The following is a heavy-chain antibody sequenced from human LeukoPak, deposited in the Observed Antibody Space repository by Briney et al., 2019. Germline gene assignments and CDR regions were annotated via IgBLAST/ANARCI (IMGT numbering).Heavy chain of an antibody. CDR2: INHSGST. CDR1: GGSFSGYY. V-gene: IGHV4-34*01. CDR3: ARQYSSSWYTRYSYYYYYGMDV. Sequence: SETLSLTCAVYGGSFSGYYWSWIRQPPGKGLEWTGEINHSGSTNYNPSLKSRVTISVDTSKNQFSLKLSSVTAADTAVCYCARQYSSSWYTRYSYYYYYGMDVWGQGTTVTVSS. J-gene: IGHJ6*02. D-gene: IGHD6-13*01.